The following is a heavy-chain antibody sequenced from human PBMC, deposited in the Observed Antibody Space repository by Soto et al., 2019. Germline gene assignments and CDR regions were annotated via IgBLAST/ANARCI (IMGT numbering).Heavy chain of an antibody. Sequence: EVQLVESGGGLVQPGGSLILSCTASGFPFSSYWMHWVRQAPGKGLVWISRSNSDGSSTTYAASVKGRFTISRDNAENTLFLQMNSLRVDDTAVYYCARGYYGSEGTEYFQHWGRGTLVTVSS. CDR2: SNSDGSST. V-gene: IGHV3-74*03. J-gene: IGHJ1*01. CDR1: GFPFSSYW. D-gene: IGHD3-10*01. CDR3: ARGYYGSEGTEYFQH.